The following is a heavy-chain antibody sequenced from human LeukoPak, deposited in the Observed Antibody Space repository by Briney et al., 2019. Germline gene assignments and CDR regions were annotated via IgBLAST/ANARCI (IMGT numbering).Heavy chain of an antibody. CDR1: GFTFSDYY. CDR2: IQYDGSTT. CDR3: ARALVAGVTLNALDI. Sequence: GGSLRLSCAASGFTFSDYYMSWIRQAPGKGLVWVARIQYDGSTTNYADSVKGRFTISRDNAKKTLYVQMNSLRAEDTAVYYCARALVAGVTLNALDIWGQGTMVTVSS. V-gene: IGHV3-74*01. D-gene: IGHD2-15*01. J-gene: IGHJ3*02.